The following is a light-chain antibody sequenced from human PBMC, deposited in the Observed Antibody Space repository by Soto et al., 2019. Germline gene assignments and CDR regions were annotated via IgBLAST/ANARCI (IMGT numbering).Light chain of an antibody. CDR3: QQSYSTPLT. CDR1: QSISSY. V-gene: IGKV1-39*01. J-gene: IGKJ4*01. Sequence: DIQMTQSPSSLSASVGDRVTITCRASQSISSYLNWYQQKPGKAPKLLIYAASSLQSGVPSRFSGSGSGTDFTLTISSLQPEXXATXXXQQSYSTPLTFGGGTKVEIK. CDR2: AAS.